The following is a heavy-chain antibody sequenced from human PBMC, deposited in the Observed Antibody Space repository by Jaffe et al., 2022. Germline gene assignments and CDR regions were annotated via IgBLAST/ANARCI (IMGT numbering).Heavy chain of an antibody. V-gene: IGHV3-23*01. CDR2: ISGSGGST. CDR1: GFTFSSYA. Sequence: EVQLLESGGGLVQPGGSLRLSCAASGFTFSSYAMSWVRQAPGKGLEWVSAISGSGGSTYYADSVKGRFTISRDNSKNTLYLQMNSLRAEDTAVYYCAKDPMRRYCSGGSCDDAFDYWGQGTLVTVSS. CDR3: AKDPMRRYCSGGSCDDAFDY. D-gene: IGHD2-15*01. J-gene: IGHJ4*02.